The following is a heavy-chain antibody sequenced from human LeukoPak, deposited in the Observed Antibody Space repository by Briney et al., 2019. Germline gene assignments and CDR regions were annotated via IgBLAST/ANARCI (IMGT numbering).Heavy chain of an antibody. V-gene: IGHV5-51*01. D-gene: IGHD1-26*01. Sequence: GESLKISCKGSGYSFTSYWIGWVRQMPGKGLEWMGIIYPGDSDTRYSPSFQGQVTISADKSISTAYLQWSSLKASDTAMYYCARQSRIVGATRGPFDYWGQGTLVTVSS. CDR1: GYSFTSYW. J-gene: IGHJ4*02. CDR3: ARQSRIVGATRGPFDY. CDR2: IYPGDSDT.